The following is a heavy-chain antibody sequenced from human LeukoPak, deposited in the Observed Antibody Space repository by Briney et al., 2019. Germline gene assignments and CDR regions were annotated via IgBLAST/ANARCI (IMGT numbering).Heavy chain of an antibody. CDR2: INPNSGGT. CDR1: GYTFTGYY. CDR3: ARGAGDFWSGSNHYYYYYYMDV. V-gene: IGHV1-2*02. Sequence: GASVKVSCKASGYTFTGYYMHWVRQAPGQGLEWMGWINPNSGGTNYAQKFQGRVTMTRDTSISTAYMELSRLRSDDTAVYYCARGAGDFWSGSNHYYYYYYMDVWGKGTTVTVSS. D-gene: IGHD3-3*01. J-gene: IGHJ6*03.